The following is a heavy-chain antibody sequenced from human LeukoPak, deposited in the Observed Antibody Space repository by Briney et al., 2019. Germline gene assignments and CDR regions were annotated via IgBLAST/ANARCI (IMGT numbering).Heavy chain of an antibody. D-gene: IGHD6-19*01. CDR3: ATGAVAGTCFDY. J-gene: IGHJ4*02. CDR1: GFTFSDYY. Sequence: GGSLRLSCAAPGFTFSDYYMSWIRQAPGKGLEWVSYISSSGSNICYADSLKGRFTISRDNAKNSLYLQMNSLRAEDTAVYYCATGAVAGTCFDYWGQGTLVTVSS. V-gene: IGHV3-11*01. CDR2: ISSSGSNI.